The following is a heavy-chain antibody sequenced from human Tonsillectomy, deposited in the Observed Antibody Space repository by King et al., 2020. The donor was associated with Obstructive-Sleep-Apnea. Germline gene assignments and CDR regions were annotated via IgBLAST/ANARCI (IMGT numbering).Heavy chain of an antibody. CDR2: ISSRSSYT. Sequence: VQLVESGGGLVKPGGSLRLSCAASGFTFRDYDMSWIRQAAGKGLEWGSYISSRSSYTNDAASVKGRFTISRDNAKNSLYLQMNSLRAEDTAVYYCAIGLDYYGSGSYGYWGQGTLVTVSS. V-gene: IGHV3-11*06. CDR1: GFTFRDYD. D-gene: IGHD3-10*01. CDR3: AIGLDYYGSGSYGY. J-gene: IGHJ4*02.